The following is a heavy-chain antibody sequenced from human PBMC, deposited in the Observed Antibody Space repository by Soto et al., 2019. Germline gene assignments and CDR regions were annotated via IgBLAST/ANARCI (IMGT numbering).Heavy chain of an antibody. V-gene: IGHV3-23*01. Sequence: GGSLRLSCAASGFSFSSYAMSWVRQAPGKGLEWVSGINTSGGSTYYADSVKGRFTTSRDNSRNTLYLQMNSLRAEDTAVYYCAKDRVPMDVWGQGTTVTVSS. CDR2: INTSGGST. CDR1: GFSFSSYA. J-gene: IGHJ6*02. D-gene: IGHD3-10*01. CDR3: AKDRVPMDV.